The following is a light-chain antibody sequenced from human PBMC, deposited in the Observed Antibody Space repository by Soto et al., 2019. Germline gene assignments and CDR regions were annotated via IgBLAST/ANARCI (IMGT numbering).Light chain of an antibody. CDR2: KAS. V-gene: IGKV1-5*03. CDR3: QQYNSYSRT. Sequence: DIQLTHSPSFLSASVGDRVTITCRASQSISSWLAWYQQKPGKAPKLLIYKASSLESGVPSRFSGSGSGTEFTLTISSLQPDDFATYYCQQYNSYSRTFGQGTKVDI. J-gene: IGKJ1*01. CDR1: QSISSW.